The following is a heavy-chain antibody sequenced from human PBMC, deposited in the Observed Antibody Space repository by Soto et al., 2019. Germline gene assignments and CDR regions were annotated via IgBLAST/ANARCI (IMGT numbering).Heavy chain of an antibody. CDR3: TKDTFGAEDY. Sequence: EVQLVESGGGLVQPGGSLRLSCAASGYTFSYFWMYWVRQVPGKGLMWVSRINGEGTITNYADSVKGRFTISRDNAKNTLFLQMNSLRAEDTAIYYCTKDTFGAEDYWGQGTLVAVSS. V-gene: IGHV3-74*01. J-gene: IGHJ4*02. CDR1: GYTFSYFW. CDR2: INGEGTIT. D-gene: IGHD3-16*01.